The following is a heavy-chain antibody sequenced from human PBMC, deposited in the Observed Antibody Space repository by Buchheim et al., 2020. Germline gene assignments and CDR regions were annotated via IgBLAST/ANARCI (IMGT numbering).Heavy chain of an antibody. CDR2: ISSSNSSK. CDR3: ARDRNYFDSSGSWLDP. D-gene: IGHD3-22*01. V-gene: IGHV3-11*01. J-gene: IGHJ5*02. Sequence: QVQLVESGGGLVRPGGSLRLSCAASGFTFSDYYMSWIRQAPGKGLEWVSYISSSNSSKEYADSVKGRFTISRDKAKNSLYLQMNSLRAEDTAVYYCARDRNYFDSSGSWLDPWGQGTL. CDR1: GFTFSDYY.